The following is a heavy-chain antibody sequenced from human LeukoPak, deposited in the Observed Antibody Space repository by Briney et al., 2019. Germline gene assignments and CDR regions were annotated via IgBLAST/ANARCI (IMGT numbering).Heavy chain of an antibody. CDR1: GCSISSGGYY. CDR2: IYYSGST. V-gene: IGHV4-31*03. D-gene: IGHD2-2*01. J-gene: IGHJ5*02. Sequence: SQTLSLTCTVSGCSISSGGYYWSWIRQHPGKGLEWIGYIYYSGSTYYNPSLKSRVTISVDTSKNQFSLKLSSVTAADTAVYYCARVVPAASDWFDPWGQGTLVSVSS. CDR3: ARVVPAASDWFDP.